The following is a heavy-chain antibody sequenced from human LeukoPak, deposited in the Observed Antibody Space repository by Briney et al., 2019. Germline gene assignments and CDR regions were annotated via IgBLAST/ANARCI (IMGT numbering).Heavy chain of an antibody. J-gene: IGHJ1*01. CDR1: GYSISSGYY. V-gene: IGHV4-38-2*01. CDR3: AVGYCSSTSCYREYFQH. CDR2: IYHSGST. D-gene: IGHD2-2*02. Sequence: SETLSLTCAVSGYSISSGYYWGWIRQPPGKGLEWIGTIYHSGSTYYNPSLKSRVTISVDTSKNQFSLKLSSVTAADTAVYYCAVGYCSSTSCYREYFQHWGQGTLVTVSS.